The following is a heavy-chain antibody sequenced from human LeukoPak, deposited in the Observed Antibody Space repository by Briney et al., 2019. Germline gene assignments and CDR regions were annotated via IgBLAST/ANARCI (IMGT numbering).Heavy chain of an antibody. Sequence: PGGSLRLSCAASGFTFSSYSMNWVRQAPGKGLEWVSSISNSSSSYIYYADSVKGRFTISRDNAKDSLYLQMNSLRAEDTAVYYCARVFEYSSFSMTRGYWGQGTLVTVSS. D-gene: IGHD6-6*01. CDR2: ISNSSSSYI. V-gene: IGHV3-21*01. J-gene: IGHJ4*02. CDR3: ARVFEYSSFSMTRGY. CDR1: GFTFSSYS.